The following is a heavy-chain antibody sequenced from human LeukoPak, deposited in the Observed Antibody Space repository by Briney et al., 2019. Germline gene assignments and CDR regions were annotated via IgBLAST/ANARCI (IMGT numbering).Heavy chain of an antibody. V-gene: IGHV3-23*01. D-gene: IGHD1-26*01. CDR1: RFTFSDYA. CDR3: AKDREVGATAAFDI. CDR2: IDGGGDGT. J-gene: IGHJ3*02. Sequence: PGGSLRLSCAASRFTFSDYAMSWVRQAPGKRLEWVSTIDGGGDGTYYADAVKGRFTISRDNSKNTLYLQMNSLRAEDTAVYYCAKDREVGATAAFDIWGQGTMVTVSS.